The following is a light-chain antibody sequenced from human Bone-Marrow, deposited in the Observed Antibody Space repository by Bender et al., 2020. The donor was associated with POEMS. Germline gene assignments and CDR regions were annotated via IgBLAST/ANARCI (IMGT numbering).Light chain of an antibody. V-gene: IGLV1-44*01. CDR2: NNN. CDR3: ATWDDSLNGPV. CDR1: SSNTGSIT. Sequence: QSVLTHAPSASGTPGQRVTISCSGSSSNTGSITVNWYQQLPGTAPKLLIHNNNQRPSGVPERFSGSKSGTSASLAISGLQSEDEADYYCATWDDSLNGPVFGGGTKLTVL. J-gene: IGLJ3*02.